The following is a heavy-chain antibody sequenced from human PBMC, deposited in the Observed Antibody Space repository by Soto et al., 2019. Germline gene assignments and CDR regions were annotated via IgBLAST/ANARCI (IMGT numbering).Heavy chain of an antibody. CDR2: INSDGSST. CDR1: GFTFSSYW. V-gene: IGHV3-74*01. J-gene: IGHJ4*02. D-gene: IGHD2-15*01. Sequence: EVQLVESGGGLVQPGGSLRLSCAASGFTFSSYWMHWVHQAPGKGLVWVSRINSDGSSTSYADSVKGRFTISRDNAKNTVYLQMNSLRAEETAVYYCVRTSLVVAAATREDYWGQGTLVTVSS. CDR3: VRTSLVVAAATREDY.